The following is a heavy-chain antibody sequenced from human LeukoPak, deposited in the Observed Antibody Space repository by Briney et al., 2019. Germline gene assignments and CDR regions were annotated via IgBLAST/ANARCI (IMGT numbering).Heavy chain of an antibody. CDR3: ARGGMGIQLWPFDY. D-gene: IGHD5-18*01. Sequence: GGSLRLSCAASGFIVSSNHMSWVRQAPGKGLEWVSLIYGGGGSYYADSVKGRFTISRDNSKNTLYLQMTSLRADDTAVYYCARGGMGIQLWPFDYWGQGTLVTVSS. V-gene: IGHV3-53*01. J-gene: IGHJ4*02. CDR2: IYGGGGS. CDR1: GFIVSSNH.